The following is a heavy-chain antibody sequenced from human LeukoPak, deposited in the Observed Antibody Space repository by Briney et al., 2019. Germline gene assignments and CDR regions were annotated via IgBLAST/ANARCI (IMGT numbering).Heavy chain of an antibody. Sequence: GGSLRLSCVASGFTLSTYWVTWVRQAPGKGLEWVGNIKQDGSEKYFMDSVKGRFTISRDNAKNSVYLQMNSLRVEDTAVYYCARDQGGVGYWGQGTLVTVSS. V-gene: IGHV3-7*01. D-gene: IGHD3-16*01. CDR3: ARDQGGVGY. CDR2: IKQDGSEK. J-gene: IGHJ4*02. CDR1: GFTLSTYW.